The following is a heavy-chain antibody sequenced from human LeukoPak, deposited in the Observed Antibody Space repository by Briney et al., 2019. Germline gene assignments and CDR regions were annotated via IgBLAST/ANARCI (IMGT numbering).Heavy chain of an antibody. J-gene: IGHJ4*02. CDR3: ARLSANSSAYLFDY. Sequence: PGGSLRLSCAASGFTVGSNYMSWVRQAPGKGLEWVSIIYRGGSTNYSDSVKGRFTISRDTSKNTLYLQMNSLRAEDTAVYYCARLSANSSAYLFDYWGQGTLVTVSS. D-gene: IGHD3-22*01. V-gene: IGHV3-66*04. CDR1: GFTVGSNY. CDR2: IYRGGST.